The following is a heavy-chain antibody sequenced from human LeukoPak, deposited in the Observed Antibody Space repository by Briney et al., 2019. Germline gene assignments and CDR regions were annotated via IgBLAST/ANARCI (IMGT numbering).Heavy chain of an antibody. CDR3: ARGGPYSSSQSWFDP. CDR2: ISGDGSRT. Sequence: GGSLRLSCAASGFTFSSYAMSWVRQAPGKGLEWVSTISGDGSRTEYADSVKGRFTISRDNSKNTLYLQINSLRADDTAVWYCARGGPYSSSQSWFDPWGQGTLVTVSS. V-gene: IGHV3-23*01. J-gene: IGHJ5*02. D-gene: IGHD6-19*01. CDR1: GFTFSSYA.